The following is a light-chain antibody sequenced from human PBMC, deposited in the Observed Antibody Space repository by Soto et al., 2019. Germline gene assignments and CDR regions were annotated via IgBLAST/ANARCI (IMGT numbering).Light chain of an antibody. CDR3: QQYGSSGT. Sequence: EIVLTQSPGTLYLSPGERASLSCTAGQSVSNNYLAWYQQKPCQAPRLLIYGASNRSTGIPDRFSGSGSGTDFTLTISRLEPEYCAVYYCQQYGSSGTFGQGTKVEIK. V-gene: IGKV3-20*01. CDR2: GAS. J-gene: IGKJ1*01. CDR1: QSVSNNY.